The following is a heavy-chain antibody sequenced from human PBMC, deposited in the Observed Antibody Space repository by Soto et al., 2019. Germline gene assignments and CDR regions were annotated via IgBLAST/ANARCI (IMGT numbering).Heavy chain of an antibody. CDR1: GFTFSSYG. CDR2: IWYDGSNK. D-gene: IGHD3-10*01. CDR3: ARGGDTMVRGAWPVMRANMDV. Sequence: QVQLVESVGGVVQPGRSLRLSCAASGFTFSSYGMHWVRQAPGKGLEWVAGIWYDGSNKDYADSVKGRFTISRDNSKNTIFPQMTSIREKDKAVYYCARGGDTMVRGAWPVMRANMDVWGKGTTVTVSS. V-gene: IGHV3-33*01. J-gene: IGHJ6*03.